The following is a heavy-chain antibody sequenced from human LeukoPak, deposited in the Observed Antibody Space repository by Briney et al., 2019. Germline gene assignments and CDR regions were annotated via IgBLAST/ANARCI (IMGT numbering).Heavy chain of an antibody. CDR1: GYIFTSYW. CDR2: IYPGDSDT. CDR3: ARFTEQLDYYCCYGMHV. J-gene: IGHJ6*01. Sequence: GESLKIYCKGSGYIFTSYWIGWVRQMPGKGLEWMGIIYPGDSDTRYSPSFQGQVTISADKSISTAYLQWTSMKASDTAMYYCARFTEQLDYYCCYGMHVWGEGTTVTVPS. V-gene: IGHV5-51*01. D-gene: IGHD6-6*01.